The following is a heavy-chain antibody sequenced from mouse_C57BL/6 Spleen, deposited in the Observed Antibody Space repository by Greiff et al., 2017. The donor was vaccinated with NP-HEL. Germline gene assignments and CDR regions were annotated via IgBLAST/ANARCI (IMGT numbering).Heavy chain of an antibody. Sequence: QVQLKESGAELVRPGASVKMSCKASGYTFTRYNMHWVKQTPRQGLEWIGAIYPGNGDTSYNQKFKGKATLTVDKSSSTAYMQLSSLTSEDSAVYFCASDRDYYGSPWFAYWGQGTLVTVSA. CDR1: GYTFTRYN. CDR3: ASDRDYYGSPWFAY. V-gene: IGHV1-12*01. CDR2: IYPGNGDT. D-gene: IGHD1-1*01. J-gene: IGHJ3*01.